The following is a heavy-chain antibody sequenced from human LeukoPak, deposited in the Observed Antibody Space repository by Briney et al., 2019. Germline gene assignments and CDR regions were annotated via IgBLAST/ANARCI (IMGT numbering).Heavy chain of an antibody. J-gene: IGHJ4*02. D-gene: IGHD6-13*01. Sequence: SGGSLRLSCAASGFTFSSYEMNWVRQAPGKGLEWVSYISSSGTTIYYADSVKGRFTISRDNAKNSLYLQMNSLRAEDTAVYYCARDLTPEYSSNWPEGDYWSQGTLVTVSS. CDR3: ARDLTPEYSSNWPEGDY. CDR2: ISSSGTTI. CDR1: GFTFSSYE. V-gene: IGHV3-48*03.